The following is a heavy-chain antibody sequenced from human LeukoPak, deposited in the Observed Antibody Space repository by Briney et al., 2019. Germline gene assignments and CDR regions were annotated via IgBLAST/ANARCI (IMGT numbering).Heavy chain of an antibody. Sequence: GGSLRLSCAASGFSFSSYSMNWVRQAPGKGLEWVSSISSSSSYIYYADSVKGRFTISRDNAKNSLYLQMNSLRAEDTAVYYCARGPNYYGSGSDAFDIWGQGTMVTVSS. V-gene: IGHV3-21*01. D-gene: IGHD3-10*01. J-gene: IGHJ3*02. CDR3: ARGPNYYGSGSDAFDI. CDR2: ISSSSSYI. CDR1: GFSFSSYS.